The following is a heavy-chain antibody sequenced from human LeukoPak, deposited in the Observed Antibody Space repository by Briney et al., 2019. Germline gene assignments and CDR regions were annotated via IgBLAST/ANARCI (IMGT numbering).Heavy chain of an antibody. CDR2: IYHSGST. CDR3: ARVYDFWSGYFDY. CDR1: GYSISSGYY. V-gene: IGHV4-38-2*02. D-gene: IGHD3-3*01. Sequence: SETLSLTYTVSGYSISSGYYWGWIRQPPGKGLEWIGSIYHSGSTYYNPSLKSRVTISVDTSKNQFSLKLSSVTAADTAVYYCARVYDFWSGYFDYWGQGTLVTVSS. J-gene: IGHJ4*02.